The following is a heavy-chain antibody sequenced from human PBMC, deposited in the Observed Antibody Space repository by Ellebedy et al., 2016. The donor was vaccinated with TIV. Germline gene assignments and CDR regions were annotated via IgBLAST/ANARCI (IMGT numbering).Heavy chain of an antibody. J-gene: IGHJ6*02. CDR2: IKQDGSEK. CDR1: GFTFSSYW. V-gene: IGHV3-7*01. Sequence: GGSLRLXXAASGFTFSSYWMSWVRQAPGKGLEWVANIKQDGSEKYYVDSVKGRFTISRDNAKNSLYLQMNSLRAEDTAVYYCGVVPAAPLDYYYGMDVWGQGTTVTVSS. D-gene: IGHD2-2*01. CDR3: GVVPAAPLDYYYGMDV.